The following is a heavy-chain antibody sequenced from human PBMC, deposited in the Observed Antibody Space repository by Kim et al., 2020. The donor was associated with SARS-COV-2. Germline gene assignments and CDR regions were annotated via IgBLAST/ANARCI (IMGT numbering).Heavy chain of an antibody. D-gene: IGHD3-10*01. CDR2: IIPIFGTA. CDR1: GGTFSSYA. J-gene: IGHJ4*02. Sequence: SVKVSCKASGGTFSSYAISWVRQAPGQGLEWMGGIIPIFGTANYAQKFQGRVTITADESTSTAYMELSSLRSEDTAVYYCARDYYGSGSFSSPLDYWGQGTLVTVSS. CDR3: ARDYYGSGSFSSPLDY. V-gene: IGHV1-69*13.